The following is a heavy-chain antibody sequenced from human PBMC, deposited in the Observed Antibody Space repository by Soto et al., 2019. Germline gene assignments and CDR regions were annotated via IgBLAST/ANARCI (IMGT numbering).Heavy chain of an antibody. CDR1: GFTFSSYG. Sequence: QVQLVESGGGVVQPGRSLRLSCAASGFTFSSYGMHWVRQAPGKGLEWGAVISYDGSNKYYADSVKGRFTISRDNSKNTLYLQMNSLRAEDTAVYYCAKSGGGGYYYYGMDVWGQGTTVTVSS. CDR3: AKSGGGGYYYYGMDV. D-gene: IGHD3-16*01. V-gene: IGHV3-30*18. J-gene: IGHJ6*02. CDR2: ISYDGSNK.